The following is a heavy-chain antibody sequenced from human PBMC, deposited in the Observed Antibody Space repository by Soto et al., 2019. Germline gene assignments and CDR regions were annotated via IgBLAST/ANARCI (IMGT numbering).Heavy chain of an antibody. J-gene: IGHJ4*02. CDR2: ISYEGSNK. CDR3: ASPRLSSDGTTPIDY. V-gene: IGHV3-30-3*01. CDR1: GFTFSSYA. Sequence: QVQLVESGGGVVQPGRSLRLSCAASGFTFSSYAMHWVRQAPGKGLEWVAVISYEGSNKYYADSVKGRFTISRDNSKNTLYLQMNSLRAEDTAVYCGASPRLSSDGTTPIDYWGQGTLVTVSS. D-gene: IGHD1-1*01.